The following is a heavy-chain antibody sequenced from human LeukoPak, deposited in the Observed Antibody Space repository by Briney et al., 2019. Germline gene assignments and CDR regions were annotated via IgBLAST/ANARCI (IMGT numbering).Heavy chain of an antibody. CDR3: ARDTKDLGFDP. CDR1: GGTFSSYT. CDR2: IIPILGIA. D-gene: IGHD3-3*01. Sequence: SVKVSCKASGGTFSSYTISWVRQAPGQGLEWMGRIIPILGIANYAQKFQGRVTITADKSTSTAYMGLSSLRSEDTAVYYCARDTKDLGFDPWGQGTLVTVSS. V-gene: IGHV1-69*04. J-gene: IGHJ5*02.